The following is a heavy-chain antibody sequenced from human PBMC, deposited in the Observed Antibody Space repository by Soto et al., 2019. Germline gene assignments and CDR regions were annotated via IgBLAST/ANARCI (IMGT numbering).Heavy chain of an antibody. V-gene: IGHV3-21*01. D-gene: IGHD1-1*01. Sequence: LRLSCAASGFTFSIYRRNWVLHAPGKGLEWVSSISSSSSYIYYADSVKGRFTISRDNAKNSLYLQMNSLRAEDTAVYYCARTGTTNAFDIWRQGTMVTVSS. J-gene: IGHJ3*02. CDR1: GFTFSIYR. CDR2: ISSSSSYI. CDR3: ARTGTTNAFDI.